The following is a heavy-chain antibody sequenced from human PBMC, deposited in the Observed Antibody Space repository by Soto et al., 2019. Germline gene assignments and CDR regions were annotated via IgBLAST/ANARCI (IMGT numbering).Heavy chain of an antibody. CDR1: GGTFSSYA. J-gene: IGHJ6*02. CDR2: IIPMFGKA. D-gene: IGHD2-2*02. V-gene: IGHV1-69*01. CDR3: ARGYRDGYFYAMDV. Sequence: QVLLVQSGAEVKKSVSSVKVSCKASGGTFSSYAINWVRQAPGQGLEWMGGIIPMFGKANYAENFQGRVTISADESTITAYMELSSLTSDDAAVYYCARGYRDGYFYAMDVWGQGTTVTVSS.